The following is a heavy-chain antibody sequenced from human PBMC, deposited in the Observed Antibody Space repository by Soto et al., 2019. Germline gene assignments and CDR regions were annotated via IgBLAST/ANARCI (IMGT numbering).Heavy chain of an antibody. J-gene: IGHJ4*03. CDR1: GGSISSYY. CDR2: IYYSGST. CDR3: ARDRTDYYDSSGLDY. Sequence: SETLSLTCTVSGGSISSYYWSWIRQPPGKGLEWIGYIYYSGSTNYNPSLKSRVTISVDTSKNQFSLKLSSVTAADTAVYYCARDRTDYYDSSGLDYWGQGTTVTVSS. D-gene: IGHD3-22*01. V-gene: IGHV4-59*01.